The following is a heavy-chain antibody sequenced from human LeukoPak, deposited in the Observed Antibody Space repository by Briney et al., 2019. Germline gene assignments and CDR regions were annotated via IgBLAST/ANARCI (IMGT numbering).Heavy chain of an antibody. CDR1: GGTFSSYA. Sequence: ASVKVSCKASGGTFSSYAISWVRQAPGQGLEWMGGIIPIFGTANYAQKFKGRVTITADKSTSTAYMELSSLRSEDTAVYYCASDIPSTVVNDAFDIWGQGTMVTVSS. D-gene: IGHD4-23*01. J-gene: IGHJ3*02. CDR3: ASDIPSTVVNDAFDI. V-gene: IGHV1-69*06. CDR2: IIPIFGTA.